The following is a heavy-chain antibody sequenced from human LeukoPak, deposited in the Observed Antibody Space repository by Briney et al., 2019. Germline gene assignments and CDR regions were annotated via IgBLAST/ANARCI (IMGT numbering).Heavy chain of an antibody. V-gene: IGHV4-34*01. D-gene: IGHD3-3*01. CDR1: GGSFSGYY. Sequence: SETLSLTCAVYGGSFSGYYWSWIRQPPGKGLEWIGEINHSGSTNYNPSLKSRVTISVDTSKNQFSLKLSSVTAADTAVYYCAGGRLVLRQHAFDIWGQGTMVTVSS. CDR3: AGGRLVLRQHAFDI. CDR2: INHSGST. J-gene: IGHJ3*02.